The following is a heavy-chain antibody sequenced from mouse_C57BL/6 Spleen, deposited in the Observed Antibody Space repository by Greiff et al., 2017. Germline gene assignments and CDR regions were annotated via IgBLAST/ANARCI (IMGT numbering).Heavy chain of an antibody. CDR3: ARGVPGKVPLDYFDY. J-gene: IGHJ2*01. D-gene: IGHD1-1*01. V-gene: IGHV1-58*01. Sequence: VQLKQSGAELVRPGSSVKMSCKTSGYTFTSYGINWVKQRPGPGLEWIGYLYIGNGYTEYNEKFKGKATLTSDTSSSTAYMQLSSLTSEDSAIYFCARGVPGKVPLDYFDYWGQGTTLTVSS. CDR1: GYTFTSYG. CDR2: LYIGNGYT.